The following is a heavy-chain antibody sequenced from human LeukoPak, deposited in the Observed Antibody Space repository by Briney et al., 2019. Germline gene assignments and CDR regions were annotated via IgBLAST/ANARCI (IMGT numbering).Heavy chain of an antibody. CDR2: ISYDGSNK. J-gene: IGHJ3*02. D-gene: IGHD4-17*01. CDR1: GFTFSSYG. Sequence: PGGSLRLSCAASGFTFSSYGMHWVRQAPGKGLEWVAVISYDGSNKYYADSVKGRFTISRESSKKTVYLQMNSLRVGDTAVYYCAREATVSQGAFDIWGQGTMVTVSS. V-gene: IGHV3-30*03. CDR3: AREATVSQGAFDI.